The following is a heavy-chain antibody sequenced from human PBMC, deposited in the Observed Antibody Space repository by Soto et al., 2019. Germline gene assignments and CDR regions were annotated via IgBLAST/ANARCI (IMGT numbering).Heavy chain of an antibody. V-gene: IGHV3-74*01. CDR2: INSDGSST. J-gene: IGHJ6*02. CDR1: GFTFSSYW. Sequence: GGSLRLSCAASGFTFSSYWMHWVRQAPGKGLVWVSRINSDGSSTSYADSVKGRFTISRDNAKNTLYLQMNSLRAEDTAVYYCAREVEYCSGGSCPCLYYYYGMDVWGQGTTVTVSS. CDR3: AREVEYCSGGSCPCLYYYYGMDV. D-gene: IGHD2-15*01.